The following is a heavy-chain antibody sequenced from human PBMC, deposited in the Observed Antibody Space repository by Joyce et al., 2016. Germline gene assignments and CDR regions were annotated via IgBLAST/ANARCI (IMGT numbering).Heavy chain of an antibody. D-gene: IGHD3-3*01. Sequence: QITLKESGPTLVKPTQTLTLTCSFSGFSLSTSGVGVGWIRQPPGKALDWLGLIYWDDDKRYNPSLKSRLTITKDTPKTQVVLTMTNMDPVDTATYYCVYNPPEGSYFWSGYPNWGQGTLVTVSS. J-gene: IGHJ4*02. CDR1: GFSLSTSGVG. CDR2: IYWDDDK. V-gene: IGHV2-5*02. CDR3: VYNPPEGSYFWSGYPN.